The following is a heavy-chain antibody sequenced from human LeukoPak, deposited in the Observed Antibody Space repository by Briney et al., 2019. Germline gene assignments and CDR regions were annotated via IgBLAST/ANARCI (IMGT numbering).Heavy chain of an antibody. D-gene: IGHD1-26*01. CDR1: GFTFTSYG. V-gene: IGHV1-18*01. CDR3: ARLEWELRAIDY. J-gene: IGHJ4*02. CDR2: IIAYNGNT. Sequence: ASVKVSCKASGFTFTSYGISLVRQAPGQGLEWMGWIIAYNGNTNYAQKLQGRVTMNTDTSTSTAYMELRRERPDATAVYYCARLEWELRAIDYWGQATMLTVSS.